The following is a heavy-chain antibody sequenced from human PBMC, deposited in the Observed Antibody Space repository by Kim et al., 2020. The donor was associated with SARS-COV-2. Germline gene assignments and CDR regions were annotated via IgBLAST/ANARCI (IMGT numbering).Heavy chain of an antibody. V-gene: IGHV1-2*06. CDR2: INPNSGGT. Sequence: ASVKVSCKASGYTFTGYYMHWVRQAPGQGLEWMGRINPNSGGTNYAQKFQGRVTMTRDTSISTAYMELSRLRSDDTAVYYCARIDYDSSGYYYGPVYWGQGTLVTVSS. D-gene: IGHD3-22*01. CDR3: ARIDYDSSGYYYGPVY. J-gene: IGHJ4*02. CDR1: GYTFTGYY.